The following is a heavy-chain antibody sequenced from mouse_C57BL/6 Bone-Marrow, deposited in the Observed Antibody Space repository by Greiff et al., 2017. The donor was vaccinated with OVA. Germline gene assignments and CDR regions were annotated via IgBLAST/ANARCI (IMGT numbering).Heavy chain of an antibody. CDR2: IRSKSNNYAT. D-gene: IGHD1-1*01. CDR3: VRRGYGSSLRYFDV. CDR1: GFSFNTYA. J-gene: IGHJ1*03. Sequence: EVKLVESGGGLVQPKGSLKLSCAASGFSFNTYAMNWVRQAPGKGLEWVARIRSKSNNYATYYADSVKDRFTISRDDSESMLYLQMNNLKTEDTAMYYCVRRGYGSSLRYFDVWGTGTTVTVSS. V-gene: IGHV10-1*01.